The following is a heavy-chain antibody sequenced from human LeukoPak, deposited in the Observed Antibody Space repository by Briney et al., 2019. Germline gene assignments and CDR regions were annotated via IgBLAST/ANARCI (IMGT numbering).Heavy chain of an antibody. CDR2: ISAYNGNI. J-gene: IGHJ6*02. V-gene: IGHV1-18*01. CDR3: ARDGDYDPYYYGMDV. D-gene: IGHD4-17*01. CDR1: GYTFTSYG. Sequence: ASVKVSCKASGYTFTSYGISWVRQAPGQGLEWMGWISAYNGNINYAQKLQGRVTMTTDTSTSTAYMELRSLRSDDTAVYYCARDGDYDPYYYGMDVWGQGTTVTVSS.